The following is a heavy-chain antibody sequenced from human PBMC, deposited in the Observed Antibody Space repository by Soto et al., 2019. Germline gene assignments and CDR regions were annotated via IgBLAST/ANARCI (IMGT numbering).Heavy chain of an antibody. CDR1: GGTFSSYA. Sequence: QVQLVQSGAEVKKPGSSVKVSCKASGGTFSSYAISWVRQAPGQGLEWMGGIIPIFGTANYAQKFQGRVTITADESTSTAYLELSSLRSEDTAVYYCAREAAVYSGSYYYCLDVWGQGTTVTVSS. CDR2: IIPIFGTA. J-gene: IGHJ6*02. V-gene: IGHV1-69*01. CDR3: AREAAVYSGSYYYCLDV. D-gene: IGHD1-26*01.